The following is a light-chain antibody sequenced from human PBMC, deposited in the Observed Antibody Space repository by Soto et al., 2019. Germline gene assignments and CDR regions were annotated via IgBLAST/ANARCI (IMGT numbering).Light chain of an antibody. CDR3: QQRYSTPRT. V-gene: IGKV1-39*01. CDR1: QSISTY. CDR2: AAS. J-gene: IGKJ2*02. Sequence: DLQMTQSPSSLSASVGDRVTITCRASQSISTYLNWYQQKVGKAPKLLIYAASSLQRGVPSRFSGSGSGTDFTRTISSLQPEDFATYYCQQRYSTPRTFGQGTKLEIK.